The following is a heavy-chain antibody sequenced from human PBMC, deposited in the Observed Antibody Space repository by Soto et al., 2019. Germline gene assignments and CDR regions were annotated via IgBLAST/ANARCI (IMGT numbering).Heavy chain of an antibody. V-gene: IGHV4-34*01. J-gene: IGHJ5*02. Sequence: PSETLSLTCAVYGGSFSGYYWSWIRQPPGKGLEWIGEINHSGSTNYNPSLKSRVTISVDTSKNQFSLKLSSVTAADTAVYYCARGLRKGYSSSWYYRPWGQGTLVTVS. CDR2: INHSGST. CDR1: GGSFSGYY. D-gene: IGHD6-13*01. CDR3: ARGLRKGYSSSWYYRP.